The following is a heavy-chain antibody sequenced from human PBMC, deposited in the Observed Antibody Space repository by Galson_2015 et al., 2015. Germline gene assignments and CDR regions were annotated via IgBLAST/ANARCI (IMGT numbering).Heavy chain of an antibody. D-gene: IGHD3-10*01. V-gene: IGHV1-24*01. CDR1: GYTLTDLS. J-gene: IGHJ6*02. Sequence: SVKVSCKVSGYTLTDLSIHWVRQALGKGLEWMGGFDPEDGETIYAQKFQGRVTMTEDTSTDTANMELSSLRYEDTAVYYCAKGGGSGSFYDYGMDVWGQGTTVTVSS. CDR3: AKGGGSGSFYDYGMDV. CDR2: FDPEDGET.